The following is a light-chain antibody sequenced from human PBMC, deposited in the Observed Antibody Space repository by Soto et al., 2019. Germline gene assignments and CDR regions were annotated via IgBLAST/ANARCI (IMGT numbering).Light chain of an antibody. CDR2: RAS. CDR3: QQYNNWPYT. Sequence: EIVMTQSPATLSVSPGGSATLSCRASQHVSSNFAWYRQKPGQAPTLLIYRASTRDTGIPARLSGSGSGTEFTLTISSLQSEDFAVYYCQQYNNWPYTFGQGTKLEIK. V-gene: IGKV3-15*01. J-gene: IGKJ2*01. CDR1: QHVSSN.